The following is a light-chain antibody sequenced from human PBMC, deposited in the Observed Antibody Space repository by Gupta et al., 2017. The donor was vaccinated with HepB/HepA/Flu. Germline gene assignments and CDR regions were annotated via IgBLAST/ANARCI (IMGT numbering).Light chain of an antibody. CDR3: NSRDSSGNHWV. CDR2: GKN. Sequence: SSELTQDPAVSVALGQTVRITCQGDSLRSYYASWYQQKPGQAPVLVIYGKNNRPSGIPDRFSGSSSGNTASFTIXWXQAEDEXDYYCNSRDSSGNHWVFGGGTKLTVL. CDR1: SLRSYY. J-gene: IGLJ3*02. V-gene: IGLV3-19*01.